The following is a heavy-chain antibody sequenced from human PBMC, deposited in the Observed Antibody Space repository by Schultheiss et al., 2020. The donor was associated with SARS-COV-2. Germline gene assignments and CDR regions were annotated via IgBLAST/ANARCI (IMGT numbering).Heavy chain of an antibody. CDR2: IYYSGST. V-gene: IGHV4-59*01. J-gene: IGHJ5*02. Sequence: SETLSLTCTVSGGSISSYYWSWIRQPPGKGLEWIGYIYYSGSTNYNPSLKSRVTISVDTSKNQFSLKLSSVTAADTAVYYCARDTYYDSSGYYPWGQGTLVTVSS. CDR1: GGSISSYY. CDR3: ARDTYYDSSGYYP. D-gene: IGHD3-22*01.